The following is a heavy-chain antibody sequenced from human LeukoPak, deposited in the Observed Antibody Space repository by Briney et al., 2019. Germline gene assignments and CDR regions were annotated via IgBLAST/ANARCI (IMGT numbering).Heavy chain of an antibody. D-gene: IGHD3-10*01. CDR3: ARIRFGKYYYYGMDV. CDR1: GYTLTSYA. Sequence: GASVKVSCKASGYTLTSYAMNWVRQAPEQGLEWMGWINTNTGNPTYAQGFTGRFVFSLDTSVSTAYLQISSLKAEDTAVYYCARIRFGKYYYYGMDVWGQGTTVTVSS. CDR2: INTNTGNP. J-gene: IGHJ6*02. V-gene: IGHV7-4-1*02.